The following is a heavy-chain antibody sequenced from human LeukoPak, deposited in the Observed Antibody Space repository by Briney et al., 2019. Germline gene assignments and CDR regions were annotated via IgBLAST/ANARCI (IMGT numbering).Heavy chain of an antibody. V-gene: IGHV4-59*01. D-gene: IGHD3-10*01. CDR1: GGSISSYY. Sequence: SETLSLTCTVSGGSISSYYWSWIRQPPGKGLEWIGYIYYSGSTNYNPSLKSRVTISVDTSKNQFSLKLSSVTAADTAVYYCARGVRGVIPTYYYYYGMDVWGQGTTVTVSS. J-gene: IGHJ6*02. CDR3: ARGVRGVIPTYYYYYGMDV. CDR2: IYYSGST.